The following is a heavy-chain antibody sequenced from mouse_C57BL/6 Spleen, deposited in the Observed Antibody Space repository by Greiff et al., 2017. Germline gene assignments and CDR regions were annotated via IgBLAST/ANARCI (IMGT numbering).Heavy chain of an antibody. D-gene: IGHD1-1*01. Sequence: EVQLQQSGPELVKPGASVKISCKASGYTFTDYYMNWVKQSHGKSLEWIGDINPNNGGTSYNQKFKGKATLTVDKSSSTAYMELRSLTSEDSAVYYCARGKYYYGSSYGAMDYWGQGTSVTVS. V-gene: IGHV1-26*01. CDR3: ARGKYYYGSSYGAMDY. CDR1: GYTFTDYY. CDR2: INPNNGGT. J-gene: IGHJ4*01.